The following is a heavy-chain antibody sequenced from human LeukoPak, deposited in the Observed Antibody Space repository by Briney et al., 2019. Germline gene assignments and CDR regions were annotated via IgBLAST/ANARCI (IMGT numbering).Heavy chain of an antibody. V-gene: IGHV4-59*11. CDR1: GASTSLHY. CDR3: ARGYGSYSSSADRYYYHYMDV. CDR2: ILSSGLT. J-gene: IGHJ6*03. D-gene: IGHD6-13*01. Sequence: PSETLSLTCSVSGASTSLHYWSWIRQSPGKGLEWIGNILSSGLTHYNPSLKSRVTISGDTSKNHFSLKLSSVTAADTAVYYCARGYGSYSSSADRYYYHYMDVWGKGTTVTVSS.